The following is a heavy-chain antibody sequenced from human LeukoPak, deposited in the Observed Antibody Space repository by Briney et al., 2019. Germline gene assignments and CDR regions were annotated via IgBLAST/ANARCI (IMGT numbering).Heavy chain of an antibody. CDR2: ITGSDDRT. CDR1: GFTFSSDA. J-gene: IGHJ4*02. V-gene: IGHV3-23*01. Sequence: GGSLRLSCAASGFTFSSDAMTWVRQAPGKGLEWVSTITGSDDRTYYADSVKGRFTISRDYSKNTLYLQMNSLRAEDTAVYYCAKGGGEYYFDYWGQGTLVTVSS. CDR3: AKGGGEYYFDY. D-gene: IGHD3-10*01.